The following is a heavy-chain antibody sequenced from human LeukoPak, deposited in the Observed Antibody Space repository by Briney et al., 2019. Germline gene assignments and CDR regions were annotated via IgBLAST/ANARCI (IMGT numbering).Heavy chain of an antibody. V-gene: IGHV3-30*02. CDR1: GFTFRDYA. J-gene: IGHJ4*02. Sequence: PGGSLRLSCVASGFTFRDYAMHWVRQPPGKGLEWVAFIRYDGSTKYYADSVKGRFAISRDNAKNSLYLQMNSLRAEDTALYYCAKDARFGELSTTFDYWGQGTLVTVSS. CDR3: AKDARFGELSTTFDY. D-gene: IGHD3-10*01. CDR2: IRYDGSTK.